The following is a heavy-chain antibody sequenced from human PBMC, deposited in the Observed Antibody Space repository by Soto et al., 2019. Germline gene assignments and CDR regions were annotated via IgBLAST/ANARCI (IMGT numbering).Heavy chain of an antibody. CDR2: IYYSGST. CDR3: ARAWAVGYCSGGSCYHDAFDI. D-gene: IGHD2-15*01. Sequence: SETLSLTCTVSGGSISSGGYYWSWIRQHPGKGLEWIGYIYYSGSTYYNPSLKSRVTISVDTSKNQFSLKLSSVTAADTAVYYCARAWAVGYCSGGSCYHDAFDIWGQGTMVTVSS. V-gene: IGHV4-31*03. J-gene: IGHJ3*02. CDR1: GGSISSGGYY.